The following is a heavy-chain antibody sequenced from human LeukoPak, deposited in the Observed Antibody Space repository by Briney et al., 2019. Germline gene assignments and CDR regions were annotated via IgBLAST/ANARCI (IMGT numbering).Heavy chain of an antibody. Sequence: SETLSLTCAVYGGSFSGYYWSWIRQPPGEGLEWIGEINHSGSTNYNPSLKSRVTISVDTSKNQFSLKLSSVTAADTAVYYCAGQLYSSSSPRGFDYWGQGTLVTVSS. CDR2: INHSGST. D-gene: IGHD6-6*01. V-gene: IGHV4-34*01. J-gene: IGHJ4*02. CDR1: GGSFSGYY. CDR3: AGQLYSSSSPRGFDY.